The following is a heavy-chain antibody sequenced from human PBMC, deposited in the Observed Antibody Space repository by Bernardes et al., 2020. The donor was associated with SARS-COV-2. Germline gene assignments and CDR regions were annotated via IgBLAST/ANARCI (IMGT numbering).Heavy chain of an antibody. V-gene: IGHV5-51*01. CDR2: IYPGDSDT. Sequence: GAYLKISCKGSDYTFTNYWIGWVRPMPGKGLEWMGIIYPGDSDTNYSPSFQGRVTISADKSVNTAYLQWSSLKASDTAIYYCARRRYGDFGVDVWGQGTTVTVSS. D-gene: IGHD4-17*01. CDR3: ARRRYGDFGVDV. J-gene: IGHJ6*02. CDR1: DYTFTNYW.